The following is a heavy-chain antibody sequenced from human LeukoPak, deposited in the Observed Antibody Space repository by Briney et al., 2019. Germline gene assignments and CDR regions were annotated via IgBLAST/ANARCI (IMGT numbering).Heavy chain of an antibody. CDR1: GGTFSSYV. J-gene: IGHJ6*03. V-gene: IGHV1-69*05. Sequence: SAKVSCKAFGGTFSSYVISWVRQAPGQGLEWMGGIIPIFGTANYAQKFQGRVTITTDESTSTAYMELSSLRSEDTAVYYCARGPAHDYSNFYYYYMDVWGKGTTVTVSS. CDR2: IIPIFGTA. D-gene: IGHD4-11*01. CDR3: ARGPAHDYSNFYYYYMDV.